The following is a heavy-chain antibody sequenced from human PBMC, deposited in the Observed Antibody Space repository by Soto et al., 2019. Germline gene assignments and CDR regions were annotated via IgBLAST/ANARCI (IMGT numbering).Heavy chain of an antibody. V-gene: IGHV3-43*01. D-gene: IGHD5-18*01. CDR3: AKDKMSGYSYGYHFDY. Sequence: EVQLVESGGVVVQPGGSLRLSCAASGFTFDDYTMHWVRQAPGKGLEWVSLISWDGGSTYYADSVKGRFTISRDNSKNSLYLQMNSLRTEDTALYYCAKDKMSGYSYGYHFDYCGQGTLVTVSS. J-gene: IGHJ4*02. CDR1: GFTFDDYT. CDR2: ISWDGGST.